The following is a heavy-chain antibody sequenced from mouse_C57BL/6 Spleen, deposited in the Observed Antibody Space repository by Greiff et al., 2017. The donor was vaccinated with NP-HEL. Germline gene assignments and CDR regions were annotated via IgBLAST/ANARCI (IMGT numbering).Heavy chain of an antibody. D-gene: IGHD1-1*01. CDR3: AREGITTVAQGYFDV. CDR2: IHPNSGRT. J-gene: IGHJ1*03. CDR1: GYTFTSYW. V-gene: IGHV1-64*01. Sequence: QVQLQQPGAELVKPGASVKLSCKASGYTFTSYWMHWVKQRPGQGLEWIGMIHPNSGRTNYNEKFKSKATLTVDKSSSTAYMQLSSLTSEDSAVYYCAREGITTVAQGYFDVWGTGTTVTVSS.